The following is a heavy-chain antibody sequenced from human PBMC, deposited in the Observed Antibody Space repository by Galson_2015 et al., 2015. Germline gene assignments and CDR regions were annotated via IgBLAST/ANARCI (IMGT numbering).Heavy chain of an antibody. V-gene: IGHV3-21*01. J-gene: IGHJ6*02. CDR1: GFTFLSYN. Sequence: SLRLSCAASGFTFLSYNLNWVRQAPGKGLEWVSFISGSSSSIHYADSVKGRFTVSRDNAKNSVYLQMSSLRAEDTAVYYCARDGTAMVNYYGMDVWGQGTSVTVSS. CDR3: ARDGTAMVNYYGMDV. D-gene: IGHD5-18*01. CDR2: ISGSSSSI.